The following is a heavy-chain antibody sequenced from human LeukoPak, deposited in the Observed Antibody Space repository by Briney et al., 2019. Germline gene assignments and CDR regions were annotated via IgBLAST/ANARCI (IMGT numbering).Heavy chain of an antibody. CDR1: GGSISSSSYY. V-gene: IGHV4-39*07. D-gene: IGHD5-24*01. CDR2: IYYSGST. Sequence: SETLSLTCTVSGGSISSSSYYWGWIRQPPGKGLEWIGSIYYSGSTYYNPFLRSRVTISVDTSKNQFSLKLNSVTAADTAVYYCTRRHHNWDYWGQGTLVTVSS. J-gene: IGHJ4*02. CDR3: TRRHHNWDY.